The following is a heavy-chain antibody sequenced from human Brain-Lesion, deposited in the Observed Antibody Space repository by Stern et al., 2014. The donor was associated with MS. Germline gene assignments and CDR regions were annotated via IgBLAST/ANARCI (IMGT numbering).Heavy chain of an antibody. Sequence: QVQLVESGGTLVKPGGSLRLSCAASGFIFSDYCMNWIRQAPGQGMQCVSYISTTASTIYYADSVKGRFTISRDNTKNSLFLQMSSLRAEDTAVYYCAISSSRYYFDSWGLGTLVTVSS. D-gene: IGHD2-2*01. J-gene: IGHJ4*02. CDR2: ISTTASTI. V-gene: IGHV3-11*01. CDR1: GFIFSDYC. CDR3: AISSSRYYFDS.